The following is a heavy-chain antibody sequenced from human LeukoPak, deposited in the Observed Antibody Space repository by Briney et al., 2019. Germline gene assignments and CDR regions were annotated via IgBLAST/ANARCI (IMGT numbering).Heavy chain of an antibody. D-gene: IGHD1-14*01. CDR3: ARGGNGRYFDL. V-gene: IGHV4-34*01. CDR2: IDHSGST. J-gene: IGHJ2*01. CDR1: GASLRGSY. Sequence: SETLSLTCAVPGASLRGSYWSWIRQPPGKGLQWIGQIDHSGSTHSIPSLKSRVTISLDTSQSQVSLKVNSVTAADTAVYFCARGGNGRYFDLWGRGTLVTVSS.